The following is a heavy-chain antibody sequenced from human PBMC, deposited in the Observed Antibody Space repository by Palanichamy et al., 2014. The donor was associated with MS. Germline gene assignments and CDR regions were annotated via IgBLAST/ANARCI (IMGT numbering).Heavy chain of an antibody. CDR2: IFYSGGT. D-gene: IGHD3-9*01. CDR3: ARHFDYPSAFDV. V-gene: IGHV4-39*01. J-gene: IGHJ3*01. Sequence: QLQLQESGPGLVKPSETLSLTCTVSGDSVSSDVYYWGWIRQSPGKGLEWLGTIFYSGGTSYNPSPKSRLTISVDTSKNQFSLKPRSVTAADTAMYFCARHFDYPSAFDVWGLGTMVTVST. CDR1: GDSVSSDVYY.